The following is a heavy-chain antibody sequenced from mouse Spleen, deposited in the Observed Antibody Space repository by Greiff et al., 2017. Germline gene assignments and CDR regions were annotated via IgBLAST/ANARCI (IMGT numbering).Heavy chain of an antibody. D-gene: IGHD2-1*01. J-gene: IGHJ2*01. Sequence: VQLQQPGAELVKPGASVKLSCKASGYTFTSYWMHWVKQRPGQGLEWIGMIHPNSGSTNYNEKFKSKATLTVDKSSSTAYMQLSSLTSEDSAVYYCARRDYDGSFDYWGQGTTLTVSS. CDR2: IHPNSGST. V-gene: IGHV1-64*01. CDR3: ARRDYDGSFDY. CDR1: GYTFTSYW.